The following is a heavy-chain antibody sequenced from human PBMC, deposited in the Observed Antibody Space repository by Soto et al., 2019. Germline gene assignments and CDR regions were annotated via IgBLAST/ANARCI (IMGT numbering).Heavy chain of an antibody. D-gene: IGHD6-19*01. J-gene: IGHJ5*01. V-gene: IGHV1-69*13. CDR1: GGTFSSYA. CDR3: ERDPEAVAGTPGANWFDS. CDR2: IFYIFGTA. Sequence: GASAKVSCNASGGTFSSYAISWMRHAPGQGLEWMGGIFYIFGTANYEQKFQGRVTITQDASTSTAYMKLSSLRYEDKAVYYCERDPEAVAGTPGANWFDSWGQGTLVTVSS.